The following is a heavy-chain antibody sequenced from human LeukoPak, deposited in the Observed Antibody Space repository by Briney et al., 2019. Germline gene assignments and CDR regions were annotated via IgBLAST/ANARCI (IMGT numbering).Heavy chain of an antibody. CDR1: GGSISSYY. CDR2: IYYSGST. V-gene: IGHV4-59*04. CDR3: ARHYGP. Sequence: SETLSLTCAVYGGSISSYYWSWIRQPPGKGLEWIGYIYYSGSTYYNPSLKSRVTISVDTSKNQFSLKLSSVTAADTAVYYCARHYGPWGQGTLVTVSS. J-gene: IGHJ5*02. D-gene: IGHD3-16*01.